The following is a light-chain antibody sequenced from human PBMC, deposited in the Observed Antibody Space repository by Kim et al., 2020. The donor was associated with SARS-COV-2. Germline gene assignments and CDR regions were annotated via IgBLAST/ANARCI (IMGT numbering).Light chain of an antibody. CDR1: QSVSSSY. Sequence: PGERATPSCRASQSVSSSYLAWYQQKPGQAPRLLIYGASSRATGIPDRFSGSGSGTDFTLTISRLEPEDFAVYYCQQYGSSPWTFGQGTKVDIK. CDR2: GAS. J-gene: IGKJ1*01. CDR3: QQYGSSPWT. V-gene: IGKV3-20*01.